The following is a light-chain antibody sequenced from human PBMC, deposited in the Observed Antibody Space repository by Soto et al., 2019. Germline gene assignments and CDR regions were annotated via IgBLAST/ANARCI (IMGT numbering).Light chain of an antibody. CDR1: SSDVDTYKY. CDR2: EVS. J-gene: IGLJ3*02. V-gene: IGLV2-14*01. CDR3: SSYTGSNIV. Sequence: QSALTQPASVSGSPGQSITISCTGTSSDVDTYKYVSWYQQHPGKAPKFMIYEVSNRPSGVSSRFSGSKSGNTASLTISGLQAEDEADYYCSSYTGSNIVFGGGTKLTVL.